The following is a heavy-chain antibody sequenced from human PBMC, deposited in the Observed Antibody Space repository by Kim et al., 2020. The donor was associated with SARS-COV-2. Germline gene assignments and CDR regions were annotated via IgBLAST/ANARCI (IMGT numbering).Heavy chain of an antibody. CDR2: INHSGST. D-gene: IGHD5-12*01. J-gene: IGHJ4*02. Sequence: SETLSLTCAVYGGSFSGYYWSWIRQPPGKGLEWIGEINHSGSTNYNPSLKSRVTISVDTSKNQFSLKLSSVTAADTAVYYCARGPYSGTGVDYWGQGTLV. CDR3: ARGPYSGTGVDY. V-gene: IGHV4-34*01. CDR1: GGSFSGYY.